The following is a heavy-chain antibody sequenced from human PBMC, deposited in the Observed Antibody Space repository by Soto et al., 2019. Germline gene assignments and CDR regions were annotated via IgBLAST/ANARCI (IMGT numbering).Heavy chain of an antibody. J-gene: IGHJ3*02. V-gene: IGHV3-7*03. CDR2: INQDGSEK. CDR3: ARYVGEI. D-gene: IGHD2-15*01. CDR1: GFTFGNYY. Sequence: ESGGALVQPGGSLRLSCAASGFTFGNYYMSWFRQAPGKGLQWVASINQDGSEKYSVDSVKGRFTISRDNRKTSVYLQMNSLRVEDTAVYYCARYVGEIWGPGTKVTVSS.